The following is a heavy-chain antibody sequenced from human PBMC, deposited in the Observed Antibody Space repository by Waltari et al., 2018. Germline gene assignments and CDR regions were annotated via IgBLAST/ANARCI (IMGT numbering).Heavy chain of an antibody. J-gene: IGHJ4*02. D-gene: IGHD3-10*01. V-gene: IGHV4-38-2*01. CDR1: GYSISSLHY. CDR3: ATLPNYGSGTYAGY. Sequence: QVQLQESGPGLVKPSETLSLTCAVSGYSISSLHYWGWIRQSPGKGLEWIGSIYYTGNTFYNPSLKSRVSMSVDTSNNHFSLKLSSVTAADTAVYYCATLPNYGSGTYAGYWGQGTLVTVSS. CDR2: IYYTGNT.